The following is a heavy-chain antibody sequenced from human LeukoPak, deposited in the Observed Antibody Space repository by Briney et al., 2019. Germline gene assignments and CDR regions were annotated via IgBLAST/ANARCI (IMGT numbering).Heavy chain of an antibody. D-gene: IGHD5-18*01. J-gene: IGHJ4*02. CDR2: IRGGGAGA. V-gene: IGHV3-23*01. Sequence: GGSLRLSCAASGFTFTSYAMNWVRQAPGKGLEWVAFIRGGGAGARYADAAKGRFTISRDNSKNTLYLQMNSLRAEDTAVYYCAKHGYSYGYELRVDYWGQGTLVTVSS. CDR3: AKHGYSYGYELRVDY. CDR1: GFTFTSYA.